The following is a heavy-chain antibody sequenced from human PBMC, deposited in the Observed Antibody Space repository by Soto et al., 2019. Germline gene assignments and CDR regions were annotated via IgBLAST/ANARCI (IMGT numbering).Heavy chain of an antibody. CDR2: IDSDGDSI. J-gene: IGHJ5*02. CDR1: GFTFSSYW. D-gene: IGHD2-2*02. Sequence: GGSLRLSCAAPGFTFSSYWMHRVRQAPGKGLVWVLRIDSDGDSITYAASVKGRFTISRDNAENTLYLQINSLRDEDTAVYYCARELCTTTSCYTVWFDPWGQGTPVPV. V-gene: IGHV3-74*01. CDR3: ARELCTTTSCYTVWFDP.